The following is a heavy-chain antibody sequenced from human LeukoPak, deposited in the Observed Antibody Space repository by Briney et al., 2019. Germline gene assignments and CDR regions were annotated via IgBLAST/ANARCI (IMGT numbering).Heavy chain of an antibody. CDR3: ASPLGYCSGGSCYVADDY. V-gene: IGHV1-2*02. CDR1: GYTFTGYY. Sequence: ASVKVSCKASGYTFTGYYMHWVRQAPGQGLEWMGWINPNSGGTNYAQKFQGRVTMTRDTSISTAYMELSRLRSDDTAVYYCASPLGYCSGGSCYVADDYWGQGTLVTVSS. J-gene: IGHJ4*02. CDR2: INPNSGGT. D-gene: IGHD2-15*01.